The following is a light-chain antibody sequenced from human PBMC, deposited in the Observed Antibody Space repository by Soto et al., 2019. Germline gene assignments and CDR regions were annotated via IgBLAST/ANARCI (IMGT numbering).Light chain of an antibody. Sequence: AIRMTQSPSSLSASTGDRVTITCRASQGISTYLAWYQQKPGKAPKLLIYAASTLQTGLPSRFSGSGFGTDITLTINCLQPEDFATYYCQQYYSYPRTFGHGAKVEI. V-gene: IGKV1-8*01. CDR1: QGISTY. CDR3: QQYYSYPRT. J-gene: IGKJ1*01. CDR2: AAS.